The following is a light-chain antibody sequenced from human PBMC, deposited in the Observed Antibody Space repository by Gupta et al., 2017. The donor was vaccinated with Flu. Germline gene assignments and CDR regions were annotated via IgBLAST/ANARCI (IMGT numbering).Light chain of an antibody. Sequence: QSVLAQPPSASGTPGQRVTISCSGSSSNVGSNAVHWYQQVPGTAPKLLIYDNNQRPSGVPDRFSGSKSGTSASRAISGLQSEDEAHYYCAAWDDSLNGHYVFGTGTEVTVL. CDR1: SSNVGSNA. J-gene: IGLJ1*01. CDR2: DNN. V-gene: IGLV1-44*01. CDR3: AAWDDSLNGHYV.